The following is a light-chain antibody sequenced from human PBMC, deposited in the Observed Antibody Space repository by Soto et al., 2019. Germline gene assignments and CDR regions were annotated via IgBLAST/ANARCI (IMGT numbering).Light chain of an antibody. V-gene: IGKV3-15*01. CDR3: QQYNNWPPRIT. J-gene: IGKJ3*01. CDR2: GAS. CDR1: QSVSSN. Sequence: EIVLTQSPANLSVSPGERATLSCRASQSVSSNLAWYQQKPGQAPRLLIYGASTRATDIPARFSGSGSGTEFTLTISSLQSEDFAVYYCQQYNNWPPRITFGPGTKVDIK.